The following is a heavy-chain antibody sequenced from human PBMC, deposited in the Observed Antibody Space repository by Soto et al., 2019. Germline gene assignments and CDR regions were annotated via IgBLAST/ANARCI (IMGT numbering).Heavy chain of an antibody. CDR1: GGSISSSSYY. V-gene: IGHV4-39*01. J-gene: IGHJ5*02. Sequence: SETLSLTCTVSGGSISSSSYYWGWIRQPPGKGLEWIGSIYYSGSTYYNRSLKSRVTISVGTSKNQFSLKLSSVTAADTAVYFCASIYCSSTSCYNRWFDPWGQGTLVTVSS. CDR2: IYYSGST. CDR3: ASIYCSSTSCYNRWFDP. D-gene: IGHD2-2*02.